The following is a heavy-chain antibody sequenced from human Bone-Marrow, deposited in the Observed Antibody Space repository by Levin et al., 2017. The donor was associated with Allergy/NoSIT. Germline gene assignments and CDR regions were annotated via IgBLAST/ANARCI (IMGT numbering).Heavy chain of an antibody. CDR3: TTVGGALEWIYYFDL. CDR2: IKIMTDCFTT. D-gene: IGHD3-3*01. J-gene: IGHJ2*01. CDR1: GFTFTTAW. Sequence: PGGSLRLSCATSGFTFTTAWMTWVRHVPGKGLQWLGRIKIMTDCFTTYYSSAMKDRLIISRDDSKNTRFLQMSSLKSEDSGVYYCTTVGGALEWIYYFDLWGRGTLVTVSS. V-gene: IGHV3-15*01.